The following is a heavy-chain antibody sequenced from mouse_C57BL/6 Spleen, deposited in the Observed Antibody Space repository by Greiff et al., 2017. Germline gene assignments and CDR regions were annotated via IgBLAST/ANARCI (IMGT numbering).Heavy chain of an antibody. CDR2: INPYNGGT. CDR1: GYTFTDYY. CDR3: AELGNNYFDY. J-gene: IGHJ2*01. V-gene: IGHV1-19*01. Sequence: EVQLQQSGPVLVKPGASVKMSCKASGYTFTDYYMNWVKQSHGKSLEWIGVINPYNGGTSYNQKFKGNATLTVDKSSSTAYMELYSLTSEDSAVYYCAELGNNYFDYWGQGTTLTVSS. D-gene: IGHD3-3*01.